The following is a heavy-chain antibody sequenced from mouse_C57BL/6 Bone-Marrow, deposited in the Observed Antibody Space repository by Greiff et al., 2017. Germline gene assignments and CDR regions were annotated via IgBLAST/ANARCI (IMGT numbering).Heavy chain of an antibody. Sequence: VKLMESGPELVKPGASVKISCKASGYAFSSSWMNWVKQRPGKGLEWIGRLYPGDGDTNYNGKFKGKATLTADKSSSTAYMQLSSLTSEDSAVXFCARWPWYFPAYWGQGTLVTVSA. CDR2: LYPGDGDT. CDR3: ARWPWYFPAY. J-gene: IGHJ3*01. CDR1: GYAFSSSW. D-gene: IGHD2-1*01. V-gene: IGHV1-82*01.